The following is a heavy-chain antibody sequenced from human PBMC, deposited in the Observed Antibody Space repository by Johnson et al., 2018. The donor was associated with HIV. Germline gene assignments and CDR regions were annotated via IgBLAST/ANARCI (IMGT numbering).Heavy chain of an antibody. CDR3: AKGASGTYDAFDI. Sequence: QVHLVESGGGLVQPGGSLRLSCVASAFTVSRKYMTWVRQAPGKGLEWVAFIRYDGSNNYYADSVKGRFTISRDNSKNTLYLQMNSLRAEDTALYYCAKGASGTYDAFDIWGQGTMVTVSS. D-gene: IGHD1-26*01. J-gene: IGHJ3*02. CDR1: AFTVSRKY. CDR2: IRYDGSNN. V-gene: IGHV3-30*02.